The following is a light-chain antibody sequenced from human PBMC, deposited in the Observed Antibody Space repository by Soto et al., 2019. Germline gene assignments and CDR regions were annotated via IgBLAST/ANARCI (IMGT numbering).Light chain of an antibody. Sequence: DIQMTQSPSTLSGSVGDRVTSTCRASQTISSWLAWYQQKPGKAPKLLIYKASTLKSGVPSRFSGRKSGTQFTLTIDSLQPEDFATYYCQQVKTYPRTFGGGTKVDIK. CDR1: QTISSW. CDR3: QQVKTYPRT. CDR2: KAS. J-gene: IGKJ4*01. V-gene: IGKV1-5*03.